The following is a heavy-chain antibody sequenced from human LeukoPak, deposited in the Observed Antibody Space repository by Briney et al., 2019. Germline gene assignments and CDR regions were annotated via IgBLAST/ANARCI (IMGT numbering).Heavy chain of an antibody. CDR2: INHSGST. J-gene: IGHJ4*02. V-gene: IGHV4-34*01. Sequence: PSETLSLTCTVSGGSISSYYWSWIRQPPGKGLEWIGEINHSGSTNYNPSLKSRVTISVDPSKKQFSLKLSSVTAADTAVYYCARVSSEPNRGVLRYFDWLSRGLDFDYWGQGTLVTVSS. CDR3: ARVSSEPNRGVLRYFDWLSRGLDFDY. D-gene: IGHD3-9*01. CDR1: GGSISSYY.